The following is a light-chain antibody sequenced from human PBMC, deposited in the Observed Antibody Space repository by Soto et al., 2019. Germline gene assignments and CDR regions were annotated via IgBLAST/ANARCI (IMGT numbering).Light chain of an antibody. CDR2: GAS. V-gene: IGKV3-20*01. CDR3: QQYGTSPVT. Sequence: EIVLTQPPGTLSLSPGERATLSCRASQSVISNFLAWYQQKPGQAPRLLIYGASSRATGIPDRFSGSGSGTDFTLTITRLEPEDFAVYFCQQYGTSPVTFGGGTKVDIK. CDR1: QSVISNF. J-gene: IGKJ4*01.